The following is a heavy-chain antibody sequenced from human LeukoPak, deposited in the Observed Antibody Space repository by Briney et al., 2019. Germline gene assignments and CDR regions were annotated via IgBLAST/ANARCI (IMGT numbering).Heavy chain of an antibody. Sequence: GKSLRLSCAASGFAFRTYAIHWVRQAPGKGLEWVSAISGSGGSTYYADSVKGRFTISRDNSKNTLYLQMNSLRAEDTAVYYCAKEIGYCSTTSCSGFFDSWGQGTLVTVSS. V-gene: IGHV3-23*01. CDR3: AKEIGYCSTTSCSGFFDS. D-gene: IGHD2-2*01. CDR2: ISGSGGST. CDR1: GFAFRTYA. J-gene: IGHJ4*02.